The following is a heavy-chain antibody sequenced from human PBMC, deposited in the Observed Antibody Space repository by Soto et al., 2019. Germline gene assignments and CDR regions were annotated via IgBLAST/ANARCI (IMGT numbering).Heavy chain of an antibody. CDR3: ARDLAVAGIYFDY. V-gene: IGHV3-30-3*01. CDR1: GFTFSSYA. Sequence: PGGSLRLSCAASGFTFSSYAMHWVRQAPGKGLEWVAVISYDGSNKYYADSVKGRFTISRDNSKNTLYLQMNSLRAEDTAVYYCARDLAVAGIYFDYWGQGTLVTVSS. D-gene: IGHD6-19*01. J-gene: IGHJ4*02. CDR2: ISYDGSNK.